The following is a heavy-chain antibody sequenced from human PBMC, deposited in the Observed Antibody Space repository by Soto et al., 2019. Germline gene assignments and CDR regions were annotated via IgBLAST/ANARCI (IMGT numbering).Heavy chain of an antibody. V-gene: IGHV3-30-3*01. CDR3: ARDRVPYVYFYYGMDV. CDR1: GFDFYNYS. D-gene: IGHD3-10*02. Sequence: QVRLVESGGGVVQPGGSLRLSCAASGFDFYNYSMHWVRQAPGKVLEWVAIMSMDGTQKYYTDSVKGRFTISRDNSKSMFFLQMSSLRPEDTAVYFCARDRVPYVYFYYGMDVWGQGTTVTVSS. CDR2: MSMDGTQK. J-gene: IGHJ6*02.